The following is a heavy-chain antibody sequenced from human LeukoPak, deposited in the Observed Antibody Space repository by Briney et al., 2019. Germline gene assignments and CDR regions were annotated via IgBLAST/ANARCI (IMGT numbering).Heavy chain of an antibody. D-gene: IGHD1-14*01. CDR3: AKGRERTVWYNFVY. CDR2: ISRSDGST. CDR1: GFIFSSYA. V-gene: IGHV3-23*01. Sequence: GGPQRLSCAASGFIFSSYAMSWLRQTPGKGLEWVSAISRSDGSTDYADSVKGRFTISRDNSRNTLFLQMDSLEVEDTAVYYCAKGRERTVWYNFVYWGRGTLVTVSS. J-gene: IGHJ4*02.